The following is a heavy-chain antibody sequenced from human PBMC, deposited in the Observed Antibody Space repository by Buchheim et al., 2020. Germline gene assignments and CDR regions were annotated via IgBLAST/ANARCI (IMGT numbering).Heavy chain of an antibody. CDR2: ISYDGSNK. Sequence: QVQLVESGGGVVQPGRSLRLSCAASGFTFSSYGMHWVRQAPGKGLEWVAVISYDGSNKYYADSVKGRFTISRDNSKNKLYLQMNSLRAEDTAVYYCAKDSLWFGELLADSFDYWGQGTL. CDR1: GFTFSSYG. J-gene: IGHJ4*02. CDR3: AKDSLWFGELLADSFDY. D-gene: IGHD3-10*01. V-gene: IGHV3-30*18.